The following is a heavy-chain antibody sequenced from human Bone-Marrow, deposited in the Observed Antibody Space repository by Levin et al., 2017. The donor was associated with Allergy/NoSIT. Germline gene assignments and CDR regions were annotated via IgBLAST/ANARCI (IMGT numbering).Heavy chain of an antibody. Sequence: QPGGSLRLSCAPSGFLFSTYAMHWVRQAPGKGLEWVAVISFDGSNKDHADSVKGRFTISRDNSQNTLFLQMNSLRAEDTAVYYCARDLTLNSYYYYGMDVWGQGTTVTVSS. CDR1: GFLFSTYA. CDR2: ISFDGSNK. D-gene: IGHD3-16*01. J-gene: IGHJ6*02. CDR3: ARDLTLNSYYYYGMDV. V-gene: IGHV3-30*04.